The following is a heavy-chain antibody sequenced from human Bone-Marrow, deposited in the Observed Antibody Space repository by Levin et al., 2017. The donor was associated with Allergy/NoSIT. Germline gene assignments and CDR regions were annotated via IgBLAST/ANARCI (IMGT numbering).Heavy chain of an antibody. J-gene: IGHJ4*02. CDR3: ARGSVPAAILSGLQYYFDY. V-gene: IGHV4-34*01. D-gene: IGHD2-2*02. CDR2: INHSGST. CDR1: GGSFSGYY. Sequence: SETLSLTCAVYGGSFSGYYWSWIRQPPGKGLEWIGEINHSGSTNYNPSLKSRVTISVDTSKNQFSLKLSSVTAADTAVYYCARGSVPAAILSGLQYYFDYWGQGTLVTVSS.